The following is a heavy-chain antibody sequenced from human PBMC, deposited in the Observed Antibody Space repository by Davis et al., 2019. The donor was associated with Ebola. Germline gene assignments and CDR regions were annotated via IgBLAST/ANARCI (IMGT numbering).Heavy chain of an antibody. V-gene: IGHV3-74*01. Sequence: HTGGSLRLSCAASGFTFSAHWMHWVRQTPGKGLTWVSRINTDGTDSNYAGSVKGRFTISRHNAKNTLYLQMNGLRVEATAVYYCAAFHCTTVSCHPPDYYYFDMAVWGHGTTVTVSS. CDR3: AAFHCTTVSCHPPDYYYFDMAV. CDR1: GFTFSAHW. J-gene: IGHJ6*02. CDR2: INTDGTDS. D-gene: IGHD2-8*01.